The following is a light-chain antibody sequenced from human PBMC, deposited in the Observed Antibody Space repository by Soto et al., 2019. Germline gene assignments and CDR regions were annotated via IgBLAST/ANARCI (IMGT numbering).Light chain of an antibody. Sequence: QSVLTQPASVSGSPGQSITISCTGTSSDVGSYNLVSWYQQHPGKAPKLMIYEVSKRPSGVSNRFSGSKSGNTASLTISGLQAEDEAEYYCCSYSGSSTFYVFGTGTQLTVL. CDR1: SSDVGSYNL. V-gene: IGLV2-23*02. CDR2: EVS. CDR3: CSYSGSSTFYV. J-gene: IGLJ1*01.